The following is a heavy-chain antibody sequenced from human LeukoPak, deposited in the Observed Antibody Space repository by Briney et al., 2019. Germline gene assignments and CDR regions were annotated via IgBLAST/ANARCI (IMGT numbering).Heavy chain of an antibody. J-gene: IGHJ5*02. D-gene: IGHD6-13*01. V-gene: IGHV1-18*01. Sequence: ASVKVSCKASNYTFIRYGITWVRQAPGQGLEWMGWIHIYRGNTNYAQKFQGRVTMTTDTSTSTVYMEVRGLRSDDTAMYYCARDVGITVADSFDPWGQGTLVTVSS. CDR1: NYTFIRYG. CDR2: IHIYRGNT. CDR3: ARDVGITVADSFDP.